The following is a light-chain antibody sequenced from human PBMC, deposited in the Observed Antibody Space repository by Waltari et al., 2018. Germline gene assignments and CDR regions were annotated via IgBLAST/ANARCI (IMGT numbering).Light chain of an antibody. V-gene: IGKV1-39*01. CDR1: QSSSSY. Sequence: ITCRASQSSSSYLNWDQQKPGKAPKLLIYAASSLQSWVPSRFSGSGSGTDFTLTISSLQPEEFATYYCQQSYSTPHFGQGTRLEIK. CDR2: AAS. J-gene: IGKJ5*01. CDR3: QQSYSTPH.